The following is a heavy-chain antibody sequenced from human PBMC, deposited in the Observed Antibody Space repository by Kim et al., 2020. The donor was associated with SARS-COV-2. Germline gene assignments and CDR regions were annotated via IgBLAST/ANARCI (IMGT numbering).Heavy chain of an antibody. CDR1: GGSISSYY. CDR2: IYYSGST. Sequence: SETLSLTCTVSGGSISSYYWSWIRQPPGKGLEWIGYIYYSGSTNYNPSLKSRVTISVDTSKNQFSLKLSSVTAADTAVYYCASFHPTMTTVTTGGFDYWGQGTLVTVSS. V-gene: IGHV4-59*01. J-gene: IGHJ4*02. CDR3: ASFHPTMTTVTTGGFDY. D-gene: IGHD4-17*01.